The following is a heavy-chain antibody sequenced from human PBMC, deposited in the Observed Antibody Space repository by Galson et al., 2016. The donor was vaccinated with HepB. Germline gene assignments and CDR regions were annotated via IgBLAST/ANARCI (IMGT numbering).Heavy chain of an antibody. V-gene: IGHV1-3*01. CDR1: GYIFSSYT. Sequence: VKVSCKASGYIFSSYTIYWVRQAPGQRLEWMGWINAGNGNTKSSQKFQGRVTLTTDTAATTAYLELSSLKSEDTAVYYCARLGQQLARHLAYWGQGTLVTVSS. D-gene: IGHD1-1*01. CDR3: ARLGQQLARHLAY. CDR2: INAGNGNT. J-gene: IGHJ4*02.